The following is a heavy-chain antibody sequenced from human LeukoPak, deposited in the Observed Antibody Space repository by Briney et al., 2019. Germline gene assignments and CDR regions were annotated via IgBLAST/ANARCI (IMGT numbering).Heavy chain of an antibody. CDR2: ISYDESDK. CDR3: AKGVVAATNAAYYGMDV. J-gene: IGHJ6*02. Sequence: QSGGSLRLSCAASGFTFSNYGMHWVRQAPGKGLEWVAVISYDESDKYYADSVKGRFTISRDNSKNTLYLQMNSLRPEDTAVYYCAKGVVAATNAAYYGMDVWGQGITVTVSS. D-gene: IGHD2-15*01. V-gene: IGHV3-30*18. CDR1: GFTFSNYG.